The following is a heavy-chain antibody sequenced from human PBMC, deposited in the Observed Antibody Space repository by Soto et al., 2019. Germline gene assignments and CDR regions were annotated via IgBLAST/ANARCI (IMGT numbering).Heavy chain of an antibody. D-gene: IGHD2-21*02. J-gene: IGHJ3*02. CDR2: IYYSGNT. Sequence: SETLSLTCTVSGGSXSSSTYYWGWIRQPPGKGLEWIGSIYYSGNTYYNPSLKSRVTISVDTSKNQFSLKLSSVTAADTAVYYCARHPLVTDAFDIWGQGTMVTVSS. V-gene: IGHV4-39*01. CDR1: GGSXSSSTYY. CDR3: ARHPLVTDAFDI.